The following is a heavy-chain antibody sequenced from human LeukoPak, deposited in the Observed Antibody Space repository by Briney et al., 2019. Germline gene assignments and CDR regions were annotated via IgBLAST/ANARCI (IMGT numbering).Heavy chain of an antibody. V-gene: IGHV3-43*01. D-gene: IGHD3-10*01. CDR1: GFTFDDYT. Sequence: GGSLRLSCAASGFTFDDYTMHWVRQAPGKGLEWVSLISWDGGSTYYADSVKGRFTISRDNSKNSLYLQMNSLRTEDTALYYCAKGNSDGSGTYDYWGQGTLVTVSS. CDR2: ISWDGGST. J-gene: IGHJ4*02. CDR3: AKGNSDGSGTYDY.